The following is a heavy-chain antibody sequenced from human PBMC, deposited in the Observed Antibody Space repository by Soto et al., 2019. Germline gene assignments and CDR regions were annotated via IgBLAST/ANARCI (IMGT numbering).Heavy chain of an antibody. J-gene: IGHJ6*02. CDR1: GYSFTSYW. V-gene: IGHV5-51*01. CDR2: IYPGDSDT. D-gene: IGHD5-18*01. Sequence: PGESLKISCKGSGYSFTSYWIGWVRQMPGKGLEWMGIIYPGDSDTRYSPSFQGQVTISADKSISTAYLQWSSLKASDTAMYYCARKGGTAMIPPYYYGMDVWGQGTTVTVPS. CDR3: ARKGGTAMIPPYYYGMDV.